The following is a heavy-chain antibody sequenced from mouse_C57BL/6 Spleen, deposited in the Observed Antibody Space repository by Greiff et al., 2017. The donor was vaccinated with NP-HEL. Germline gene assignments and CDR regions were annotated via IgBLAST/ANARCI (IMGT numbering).Heavy chain of an antibody. J-gene: IGHJ1*03. V-gene: IGHV1-64*01. CDR1: GYTFTSYW. CDR2: IHPNSGST. CDR3: ARDDYYGSSYGWYFDV. D-gene: IGHD1-1*01. Sequence: VQLQQSGAELVKPGASVKLSCKASGYTFTSYWMHWVKQRPGQGLEWIGMIHPNSGSTNYNEKFKSKATLTVDKSSSTAYMQLSSLTSEDSAVYYCARDDYYGSSYGWYFDVWGTGTTVTVSS.